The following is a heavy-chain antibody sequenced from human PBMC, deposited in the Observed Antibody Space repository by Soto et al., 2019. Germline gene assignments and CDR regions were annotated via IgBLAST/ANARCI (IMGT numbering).Heavy chain of an antibody. D-gene: IGHD3-10*01. Sequence: PSETLSLTCAVYGGSFSGYYWSWIRQPPGKGLEWIGEINHSGSTNYNPSLKSRVTISVDTSKNQFSLKLSSVTAADTAVYYCARSGPSSVSARWFDPWGQGTLVTVSS. J-gene: IGHJ5*02. CDR1: GGSFSGYY. V-gene: IGHV4-34*01. CDR3: ARSGPSSVSARWFDP. CDR2: INHSGST.